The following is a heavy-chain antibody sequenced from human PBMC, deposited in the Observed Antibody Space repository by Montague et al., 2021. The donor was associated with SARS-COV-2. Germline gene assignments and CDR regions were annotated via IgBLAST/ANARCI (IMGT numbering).Heavy chain of an antibody. D-gene: IGHD5-18*01. Sequence: FLRLSCAASGFTFSSFAVSWVRQAPGKGLEWVSTITASDDGTYYXDSVKGRFTISRDNSKNTLYLQMISLRAEDTAVYFCAEGYSYGSHTFDIWGQGTMVTVSS. V-gene: IGHV3-23*01. CDR1: GFTFSSFA. J-gene: IGHJ3*02. CDR2: ITASDDGT. CDR3: AEGYSYGSHTFDI.